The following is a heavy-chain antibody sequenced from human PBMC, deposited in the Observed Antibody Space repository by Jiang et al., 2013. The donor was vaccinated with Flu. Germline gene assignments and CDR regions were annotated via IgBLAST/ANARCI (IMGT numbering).Heavy chain of an antibody. CDR2: ISYDGSNK. CDR3: ARGLLEWLTGMDV. Sequence: VQLLESGGGVVQPGRSLRLSCAASGFTFSSYVMHWVRQAPGKGLEWVAVISYDGSNKYYADSVKGRFTISRDNSKNTLYVQMNSLRAEDTAVYYCARGLLEWLTGMDVWGKGTTGHRLL. CDR1: GFTFSSYV. V-gene: IGHV3-30*01. D-gene: IGHD3-3*01. J-gene: IGHJ6*04.